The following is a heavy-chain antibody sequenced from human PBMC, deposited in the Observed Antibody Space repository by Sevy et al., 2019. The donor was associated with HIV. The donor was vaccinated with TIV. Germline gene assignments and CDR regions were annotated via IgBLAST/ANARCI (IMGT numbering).Heavy chain of an antibody. V-gene: IGHV3-30*01. D-gene: IGHD2-2*01. CDR2: VSYDGSKK. CDR1: GFTFSNYA. Sequence: GGSLRLSCAASGFTFSNYAIHWVRQAPGKGLEWVAVVSYDGSKKYYADSVKVRFTISRDNSKNTLYLRMNSLRVEDTGVYYCAGDRSTTWINYFFDFWGQGTLVTVSS. J-gene: IGHJ4*02. CDR3: AGDRSTTWINYFFDF.